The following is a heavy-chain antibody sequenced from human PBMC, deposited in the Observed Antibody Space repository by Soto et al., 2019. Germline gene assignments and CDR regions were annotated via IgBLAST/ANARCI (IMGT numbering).Heavy chain of an antibody. D-gene: IGHD6-19*01. V-gene: IGHV4-59*01. Sequence: PSETLSLTCTVSGGSISSYYWSWIRQPPGKGLEWIGYIYYSGSTSYNPSLKSRVTISVDTSKNQFSLKLSSVTAADTAVYYCARGGPRIAVATFHYWGQGTLVTVSS. CDR3: ARGGPRIAVATFHY. J-gene: IGHJ4*02. CDR1: GGSISSYY. CDR2: IYYSGST.